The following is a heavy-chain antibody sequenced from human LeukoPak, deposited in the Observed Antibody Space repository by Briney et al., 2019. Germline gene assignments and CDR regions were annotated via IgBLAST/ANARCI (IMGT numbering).Heavy chain of an antibody. CDR3: ARALTMVRGVLDPYFDY. CDR1: GYTFTTYG. V-gene: IGHV1-18*04. CDR2: ISAYNGNT. Sequence: ASVKVSCKASGYTFTTYGISWVRQAPGQGVEWMGWISAYNGNTNYAQKLQGRVTMTTDTSTSTAYMELRSLRSDDTAVYYCARALTMVRGVLDPYFDYWGQGTLVTVSS. J-gene: IGHJ4*02. D-gene: IGHD3-10*01.